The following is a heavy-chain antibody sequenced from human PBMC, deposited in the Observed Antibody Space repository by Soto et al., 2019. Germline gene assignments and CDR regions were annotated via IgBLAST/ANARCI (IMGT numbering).Heavy chain of an antibody. CDR2: IYYSGST. V-gene: IGHV4-31*03. CDR3: ARGDVVVAANHYYYYGMDV. CDR1: GGSISSGGYY. Sequence: LSLTCTVSGGSISSGGYYWSWIRQHPGKGLEWIGYIYYSGSTYYNPSLKSRVTISVDTSKNQFSLKLSSVTAADTAVYYCARGDVVVAANHYYYYGMDVWGQGTTVTVSS. D-gene: IGHD2-15*01. J-gene: IGHJ6*02.